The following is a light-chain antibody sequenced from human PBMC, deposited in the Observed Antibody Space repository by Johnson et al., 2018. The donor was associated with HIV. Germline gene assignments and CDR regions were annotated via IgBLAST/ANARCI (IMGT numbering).Light chain of an antibody. CDR2: EDN. Sequence: QSVLTQPPSVSAAPGQKVTVSCSGSSSNIENNFVSWYQQLPGTAPKLLIYEDNKRPSGIPDRFSGSKSGTSATLAITGLQTGDEAVYYCGTWDSSLTTGYVFGTGTKVTVL. V-gene: IGLV1-51*02. J-gene: IGLJ1*01. CDR3: GTWDSSLTTGYV. CDR1: SSNIENNF.